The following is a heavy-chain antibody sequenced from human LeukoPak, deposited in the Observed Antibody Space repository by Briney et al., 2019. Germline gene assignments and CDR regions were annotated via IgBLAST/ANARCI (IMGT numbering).Heavy chain of an antibody. J-gene: IGHJ6*03. V-gene: IGHV4-59*12. CDR1: GGSISSYY. D-gene: IGHD1-14*01. CDR3: ARVPRRRNYMDV. CDR2: IYYSGST. Sequence: PSETLSLTCTVSGGSISSYYWSWIRQPPGKGLEWIGYIYYSGSTNYNPSLKSRVTISVDTSKNQFSLKLSSVTAADTAVYYCARVPRRRNYMDVWGKGTTVTVSS.